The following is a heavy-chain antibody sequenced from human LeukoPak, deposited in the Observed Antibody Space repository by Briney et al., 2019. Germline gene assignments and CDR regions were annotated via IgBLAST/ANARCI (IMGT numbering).Heavy chain of an antibody. D-gene: IGHD6-6*01. V-gene: IGHV1-69*05. J-gene: IGHJ5*01. Sequence: SVKVSCKASGGTLSSHAISWVRQAPGHGLEWMGGHIPIFRTANHPQKFQGTVTTTTDESKSTANMAPNSLRSEDPAVDYFATLGSGSSSRFFDSWGQGTLVTVSS. CDR3: ATLGSGSSSRFFDS. CDR2: HIPIFRTA. CDR1: GGTLSSHA.